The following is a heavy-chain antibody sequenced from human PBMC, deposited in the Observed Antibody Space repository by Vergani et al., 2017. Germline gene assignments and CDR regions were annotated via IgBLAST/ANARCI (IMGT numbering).Heavy chain of an antibody. Sequence: EVQLVESGGGLAQPGRSLRLSCTASRFTFGDYAMSWFRQAPGKGLEWVGFIRSKAYGGTTEYAASVKGRFTISRDDSKSIAYLQMNSLKPEDTAVYYCTRGYSSSWFLYYYYGMDVWGQGTTVTVSS. J-gene: IGHJ6*02. CDR2: IRSKAYGGTT. D-gene: IGHD6-13*01. CDR1: RFTFGDYA. CDR3: TRGYSSSWFLYYYYGMDV. V-gene: IGHV3-49*03.